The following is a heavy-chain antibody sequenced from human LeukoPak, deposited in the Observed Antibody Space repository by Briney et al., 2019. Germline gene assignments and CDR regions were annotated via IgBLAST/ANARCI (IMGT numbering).Heavy chain of an antibody. CDR1: GFTFGDYA. D-gene: IGHD2-15*01. V-gene: IGHV3-49*04. CDR2: IRSEAYGWTT. Sequence: TLTLSCTASGFTFGDYAMSWVRQAPGKGLEWVGFIRSEAYGWTTEYAASVKGRFTISRDDSKSIAYLQMNSLKTEDTAVYYCTRDQRYCSGGSCSYANWFDPWGQGTLVTVSS. J-gene: IGHJ5*02. CDR3: TRDQRYCSGGSCSYANWFDP.